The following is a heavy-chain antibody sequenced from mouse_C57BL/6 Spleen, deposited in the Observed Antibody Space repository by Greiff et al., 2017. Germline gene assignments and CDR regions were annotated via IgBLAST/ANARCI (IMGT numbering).Heavy chain of an antibody. CDR1: GFTFSSYA. CDR3: ARDNYGSSYDD. CDR2: ISDGGSYT. D-gene: IGHD1-1*01. V-gene: IGHV5-4*01. Sequence: EVQLVESGGGLVKPGGSLKLSCAASGFTFSSYAMSWVRQTPEKRLEWVATISDGGSYTYYPDNVKGRFTISRDNAKNNLYLQMSHLKSEDTAMYYCARDNYGSSYDDWGQGTTLTVSS. J-gene: IGHJ2*01.